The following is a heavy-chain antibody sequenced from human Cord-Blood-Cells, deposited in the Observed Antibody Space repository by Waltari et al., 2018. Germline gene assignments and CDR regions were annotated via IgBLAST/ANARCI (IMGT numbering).Heavy chain of an antibody. V-gene: IGHV4-34*01. Sequence: QVQLQQWGAGLLKPSETLSLTCAVYGGSFSGYYWSWIRQPPGKGLEWIGEINHSGSPNYSPSLKRRVTISVDTSKSQFSLKLSSVTAADTAVYYCARHPPLTGFDYWGQGTLVTVSS. CDR3: ARHPPLTGFDY. CDR1: GGSFSGYY. CDR2: INHSGSP. D-gene: IGHD7-27*01. J-gene: IGHJ4*02.